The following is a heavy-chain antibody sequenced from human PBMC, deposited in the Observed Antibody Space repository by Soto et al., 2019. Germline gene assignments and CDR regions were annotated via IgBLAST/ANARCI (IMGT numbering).Heavy chain of an antibody. CDR2: INPNSGGT. CDR1: GYTFTGYY. D-gene: IGHD3-22*01. Sequence: GASVKVSCKASGYTFTGYYMHCVRQAPGQGLEWMGWINPNSGGTNYAQKFQGRVTMTRDTSISTAYMELSSLRSEDTAVYYCARGGYFDSSNYLAYWGLGTLVTVSS. V-gene: IGHV1-2*02. CDR3: ARGGYFDSSNYLAY. J-gene: IGHJ4*02.